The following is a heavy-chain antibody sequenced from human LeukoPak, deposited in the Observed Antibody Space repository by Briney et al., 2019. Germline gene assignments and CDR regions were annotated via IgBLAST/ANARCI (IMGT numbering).Heavy chain of an antibody. CDR1: GYSFTSYW. V-gene: IGHV5-51*01. Sequence: GESLKISCRGSGYSFTSYWIGWVRQMPGKGLEWMEIIYPGDSDTRYSPSFQGQVAISADKSISTAYLQWSSLKASDTAMYYCARRLGYCSGGSCYYYFDYWGQGTLVTASS. D-gene: IGHD2-15*01. CDR3: ARRLGYCSGGSCYYYFDY. CDR2: IYPGDSDT. J-gene: IGHJ4*02.